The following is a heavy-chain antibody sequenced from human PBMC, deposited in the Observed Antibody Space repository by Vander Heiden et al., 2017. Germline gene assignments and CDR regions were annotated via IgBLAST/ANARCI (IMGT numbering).Heavy chain of an antibody. V-gene: IGHV3-23*01. D-gene: IGHD1-1*01. CDR3: VKGAAAADRNDGRGGFDH. J-gene: IGHJ4*02. CDR1: AFTFSNHV. Sequence: EMQLLESARALVQPGGSLILPCQGSAFTFSNHVMSSVRQAPGEGLEWVSSISSKGNNALYAVSGKGGFTIPTDDSPNTVYLQLSGLRGEETTTDSCVKGAAAADRNDGRGGFDHWGQGTRVTVSS. CDR2: ISSKGNNA.